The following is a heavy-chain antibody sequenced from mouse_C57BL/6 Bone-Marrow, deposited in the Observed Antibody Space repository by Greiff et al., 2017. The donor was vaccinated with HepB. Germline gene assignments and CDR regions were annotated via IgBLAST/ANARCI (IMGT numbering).Heavy chain of an antibody. D-gene: IGHD3-1*01. Sequence: QVQLQQSGAELARPGASVTMSCTASGYTFTSYTMHWVKQRPGQGLEWIGYINPSSGYTKYNQKFKDKATLTADKSSSTAYMQLSSLTSEDSAVYYCARKTGRAWFAYWGQGTLVTVSA. CDR3: ARKTGRAWFAY. V-gene: IGHV1-4*01. CDR2: INPSSGYT. J-gene: IGHJ3*01. CDR1: GYTFTSYT.